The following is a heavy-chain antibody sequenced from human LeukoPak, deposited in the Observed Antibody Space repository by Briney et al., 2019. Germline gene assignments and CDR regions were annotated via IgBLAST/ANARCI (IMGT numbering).Heavy chain of an antibody. V-gene: IGHV3-48*04. D-gene: IGHD6-13*01. CDR1: GLTFRSYW. J-gene: IGHJ4*02. Sequence: GGSLRLSCAASGLTFRSYWMSWVRQAPGKGLEWVSYISSSGSTIYYADSVKGRFTISRDNAKNSLYLQMNSLRAEDTAVYYCARSSAAGTRTGPFDYWGQGTLVTVSS. CDR2: ISSSGSTI. CDR3: ARSSAAGTRTGPFDY.